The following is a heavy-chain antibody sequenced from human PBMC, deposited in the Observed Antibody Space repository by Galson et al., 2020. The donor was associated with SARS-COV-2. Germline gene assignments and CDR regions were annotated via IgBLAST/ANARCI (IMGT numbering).Heavy chain of an antibody. V-gene: IGHV1-18*01. Sequence: ASVKVSCRASGYTFTSYGITWVRPAPGQGLEWMGWISPYNGITNYAQILQGRVTMTTDTSTNTAYMELRSLRSDDTAVYYCARGAEASDYWGQGTLVTVSS. CDR2: ISPYNGIT. CDR3: ARGAEASDY. J-gene: IGHJ4*02. CDR1: GYTFTSYG.